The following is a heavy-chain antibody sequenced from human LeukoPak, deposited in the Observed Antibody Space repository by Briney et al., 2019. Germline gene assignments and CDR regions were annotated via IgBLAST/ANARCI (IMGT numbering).Heavy chain of an antibody. CDR3: ARDCGGSCYCG. D-gene: IGHD2-15*01. Sequence: PGGSLRLSCAASGFSFSSYWMSWVRQAPGKGLEWVANIKQDGSEKYYADSVKGRFTISRDNAKNPLYLQMNSLRAEDTAVYYCARDCGGSCYCGWGQGTLVTVSS. J-gene: IGHJ4*02. V-gene: IGHV3-7*01. CDR2: IKQDGSEK. CDR1: GFSFSSYW.